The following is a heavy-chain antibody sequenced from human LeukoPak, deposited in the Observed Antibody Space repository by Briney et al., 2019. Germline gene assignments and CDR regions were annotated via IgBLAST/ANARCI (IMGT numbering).Heavy chain of an antibody. CDR1: GFTFSSYS. Sequence: PGGSLRLSCAASGFTFSSYSMNWVRQAPGKGLEWVSSISSSSSYIYYADSVKGRFTISRDNAKNSLYLQMNSLRAEDTAVFYCAREFDLNNAFYIWGQGTMVTVSS. J-gene: IGHJ3*02. CDR2: ISSSSSYI. D-gene: IGHD3-9*01. CDR3: AREFDLNNAFYI. V-gene: IGHV3-21*01.